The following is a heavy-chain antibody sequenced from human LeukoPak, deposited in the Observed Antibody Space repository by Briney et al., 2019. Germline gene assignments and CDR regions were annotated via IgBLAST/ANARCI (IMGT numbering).Heavy chain of an antibody. Sequence: TLSLTCTVSGGSISSGSYYWSWIRQPAGKGLEWIGRIYTSGSTNYNPSLKSRVTISVDTSKNQFSLKLSSVTAADTAVYYCARATVPAAPDRFDPWGQGTLVTVSS. J-gene: IGHJ5*02. CDR2: IYTSGST. CDR1: GGSISSGSYY. V-gene: IGHV4-61*02. CDR3: ARATVPAAPDRFDP. D-gene: IGHD2-2*01.